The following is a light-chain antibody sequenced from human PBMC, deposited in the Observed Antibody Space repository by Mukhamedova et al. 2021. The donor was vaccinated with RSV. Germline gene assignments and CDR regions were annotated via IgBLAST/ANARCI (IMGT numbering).Light chain of an antibody. CDR1: QSVSTNY. CDR2: GAS. Sequence: GDRATLSCRASQSVSTNYLAWYQQKPGQAPRLLIYGASRRATGIPDRFSGSGSGTDFTLTISSVEPEDFAVFYCQQYATSPYTFG. J-gene: IGKJ2*01. V-gene: IGKV3-20*01. CDR3: QQYATSPYT.